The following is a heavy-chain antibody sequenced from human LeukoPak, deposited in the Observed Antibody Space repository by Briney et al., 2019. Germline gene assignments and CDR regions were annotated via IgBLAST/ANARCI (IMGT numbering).Heavy chain of an antibody. D-gene: IGHD1-1*01. Sequence: GGSLRLSCAASGFTFSSYSMNWVRQAPGKGLEWVSSISSSSSYIYYADSVKGRFTISRDNAKNSLYLQMNSLRAEDTAVYYCARSYRYNWNDVGCWGQGTLVTVSS. V-gene: IGHV3-21*01. J-gene: IGHJ4*02. CDR3: ARSYRYNWNDVGC. CDR2: ISSSSSYI. CDR1: GFTFSSYS.